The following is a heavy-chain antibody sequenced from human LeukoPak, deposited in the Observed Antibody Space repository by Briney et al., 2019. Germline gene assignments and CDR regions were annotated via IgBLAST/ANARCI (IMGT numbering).Heavy chain of an antibody. CDR1: GGSISSSSYY. V-gene: IGHV4-39*07. J-gene: IGHJ4*02. CDR3: ARGRVDFWSGYYSPPYYFDY. Sequence: PSETLSLTCTVSGGSISSSSYYWGWIRQPPGKGLEWIGEINHSGSTNYNPSLKSRVTISVDTSKNQFSLKLSSVTAADTAVYYCARGRVDFWSGYYSPPYYFDYWGQGTLVTVSS. CDR2: INHSGST. D-gene: IGHD3-3*01.